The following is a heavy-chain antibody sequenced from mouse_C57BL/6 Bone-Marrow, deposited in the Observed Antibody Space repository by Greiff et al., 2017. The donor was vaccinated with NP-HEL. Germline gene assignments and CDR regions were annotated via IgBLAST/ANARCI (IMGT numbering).Heavy chain of an antibody. CDR3: ASPYYYGSLHWYFDV. J-gene: IGHJ1*03. V-gene: IGHV5-6*01. CDR1: GFTFSSYG. CDR2: ISSGGSYT. Sequence: EVKLMESGGDLVKPGGSLKLSCAASGFTFSSYGMSWVRQTPDKRLEWVATISSGGSYTYYPDSVKGRFTISRDNAKNTLYLQMSSLKSEDTAMYYCASPYYYGSLHWYFDVWGTGTTVTVSS. D-gene: IGHD1-1*01.